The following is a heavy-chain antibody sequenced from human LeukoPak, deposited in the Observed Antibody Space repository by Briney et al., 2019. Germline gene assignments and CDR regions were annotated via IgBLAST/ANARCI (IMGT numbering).Heavy chain of an antibody. D-gene: IGHD3-10*01. V-gene: IGHV3-21*01. J-gene: IGHJ6*02. Sequence: PGGSLRLSCAASGFTFSSYSMNWVRQAPGKGLEWVSSISSSSSYIYYADSVKGRFTISRDNAKNSLYLQMNSLRAEDTAVYYCARGGVRGDYNYYYGMDVWGQGTTVTVSS. CDR3: ARGGVRGDYNYYYGMDV. CDR2: ISSSSSYI. CDR1: GFTFSSYS.